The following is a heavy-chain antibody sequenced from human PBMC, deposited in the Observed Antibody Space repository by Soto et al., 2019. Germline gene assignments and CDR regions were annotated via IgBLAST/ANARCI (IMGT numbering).Heavy chain of an antibody. CDR1: GYTFTSYG. D-gene: IGHD3-3*01. Sequence: ASVKVSCKASGYTFTSYGISWVRQAPGQGLEWMGWISAYNGNTNYAQKLQGRVTMTTDTSTSTAYMELRSLRSDDTAVYYCARDRDYYFWSGYYTGDYYGMDVWGQGTTVTVSS. CDR2: ISAYNGNT. J-gene: IGHJ6*02. CDR3: ARDRDYYFWSGYYTGDYYGMDV. V-gene: IGHV1-18*01.